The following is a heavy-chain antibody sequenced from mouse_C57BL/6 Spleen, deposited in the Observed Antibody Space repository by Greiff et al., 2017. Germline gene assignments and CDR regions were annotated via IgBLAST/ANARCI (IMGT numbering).Heavy chain of an antibody. CDR2: IDPETGGT. D-gene: IGHD1-1*01. CDR1: GYTFTDYE. J-gene: IGHJ3*01. Sequence: VQLQQSGAELVRPGASVTLSCKASGYTFTDYEMHWVKQTPVHGLEWIGAIDPETGGTAYNQKFKGKAILTADKSSSTAYMELRSLTSEDSAVYYCTRTLITTVVAPFAYWGQGTLVTVSA. V-gene: IGHV1-15*01. CDR3: TRTLITTVVAPFAY.